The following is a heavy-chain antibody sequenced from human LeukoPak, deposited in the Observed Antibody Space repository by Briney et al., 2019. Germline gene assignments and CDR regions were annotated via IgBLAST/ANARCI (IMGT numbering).Heavy chain of an antibody. V-gene: IGHV3-30*02. CDR2: IRYDGNNK. J-gene: IGHJ4*02. D-gene: IGHD5-12*01. CDR1: GFTFSSYS. CDR3: AKDRSYDLDY. Sequence: GGSLRLSCAASGFTFSSYSMNWVRQAPGKGLEWVAFIRYDGNNKYYADSVKGRFTISRDNSKNTLYLQMNSLRAEDTAVYYCAKDRSYDLDYWGQGTLVTVSS.